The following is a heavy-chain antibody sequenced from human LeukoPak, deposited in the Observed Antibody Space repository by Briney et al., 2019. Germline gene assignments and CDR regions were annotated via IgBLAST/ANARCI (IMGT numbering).Heavy chain of an antibody. Sequence: GGSLRLSCAASGFTFSSYAMSWVRQAPGKGLEWVSAISGSGGSTYYADSVKGRFTISRDNSKNTLYLQMNSLRAEDTAVYYCAKMRPRHITMIVVVMNYYFDYWGQGTLVTVSS. D-gene: IGHD3-22*01. V-gene: IGHV3-23*01. CDR1: GFTFSSYA. CDR2: ISGSGGST. CDR3: AKMRPRHITMIVVVMNYYFDY. J-gene: IGHJ4*02.